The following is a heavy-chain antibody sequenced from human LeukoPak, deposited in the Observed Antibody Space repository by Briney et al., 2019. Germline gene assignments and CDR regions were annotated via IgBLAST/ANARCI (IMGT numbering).Heavy chain of an antibody. J-gene: IGHJ4*02. V-gene: IGHV3-66*01. CDR2: IYSGGST. D-gene: IGHD3-22*01. Sequence: QPGGSLRLSCAASGFTVSSNYMSWVRQAPGKGLEWVSVIYSGGSTYYADSVKGRFTISRDNSKNTLYLQMSSLRAEDTAVYYCARASYYDSSGRFDYWGQGTLVTVSS. CDR1: GFTVSSNY. CDR3: ARASYYDSSGRFDY.